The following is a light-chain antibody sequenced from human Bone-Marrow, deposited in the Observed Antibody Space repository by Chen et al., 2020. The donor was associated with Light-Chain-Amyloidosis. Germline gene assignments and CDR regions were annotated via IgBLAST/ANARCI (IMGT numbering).Light chain of an antibody. CDR1: NIGSKE. CDR2: DDS. CDR3: QVLDSSRVLIGV. Sequence: SYVLTQPHSVSVSPGQTASITCGGNNIGSKEVHWYQQKPGQAPVLVVYDDSERPSGILERISGSNSGNTATLTISRVGAGDEADYCCQVLDSSRVLIGVFGRGTTLTVL. V-gene: IGLV3-21*02. J-gene: IGLJ3*02.